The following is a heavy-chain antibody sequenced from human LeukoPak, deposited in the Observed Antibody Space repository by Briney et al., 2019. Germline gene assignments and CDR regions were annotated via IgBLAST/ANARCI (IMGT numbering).Heavy chain of an antibody. Sequence: LSLTCTVSGGSVNGSYWSWVRQPPGKGLEWVAVIWYDGSNKYYADSVKGRFTISRDNSKNTLYLQMNSLRAEDTAVYYCARTLSSSWYSLDNWGQGTLVTVSS. CDR3: ARTLSSSWYSLDN. CDR1: GGSVNGSY. J-gene: IGHJ4*02. V-gene: IGHV3-33*08. D-gene: IGHD6-13*01. CDR2: IWYDGSNK.